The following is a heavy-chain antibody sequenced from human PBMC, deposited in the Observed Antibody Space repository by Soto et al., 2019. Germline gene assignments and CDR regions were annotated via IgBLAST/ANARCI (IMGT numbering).Heavy chain of an antibody. Sequence: GESLKISCKVSGYSFTTYWIGWVRQMPGKGLEWMGVIYPGDSDTRYSPSFQGQVTISADKSINTAYLQWRSLKASDTAIYYCARPYTMVDAFDIWGQGTMVTVSS. CDR1: GYSFTTYW. J-gene: IGHJ3*02. V-gene: IGHV5-51*01. D-gene: IGHD3-10*01. CDR3: ARPYTMVDAFDI. CDR2: IYPGDSDT.